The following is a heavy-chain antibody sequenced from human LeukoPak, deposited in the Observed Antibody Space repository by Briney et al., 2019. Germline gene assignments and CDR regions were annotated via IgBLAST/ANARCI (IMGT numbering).Heavy chain of an antibody. D-gene: IGHD6-13*01. CDR3: ARSSWYVSPGDY. CDR1: GYTFTSYD. V-gene: IGHV1-8*02. Sequence: ASVKVSCKASGYTFTSYDIDWVRQATGQGLEWMGWMNPNSGNTGYAQKFQGRVTMTTDTSTSTAYMELRSLRSDDTAVYYCARSSWYVSPGDYWGQGTLVTVSS. J-gene: IGHJ4*02. CDR2: MNPNSGNT.